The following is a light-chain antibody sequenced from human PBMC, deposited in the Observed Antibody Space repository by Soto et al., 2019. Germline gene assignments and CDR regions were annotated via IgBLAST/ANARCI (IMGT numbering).Light chain of an antibody. CDR3: QQYNNWPPTWT. CDR2: VA. V-gene: IGKV3-15*01. Sequence: EIVMTQSPATLSVSPGERATLSCRASQSVSSNLAWYQQKPGQAPRLLIYVATRATGIPARFSGSGSVTEFTLTISSLQSEDFAVYYCQQYNNWPPTWTFGQGTKVEIK. J-gene: IGKJ1*01. CDR1: QSVSSN.